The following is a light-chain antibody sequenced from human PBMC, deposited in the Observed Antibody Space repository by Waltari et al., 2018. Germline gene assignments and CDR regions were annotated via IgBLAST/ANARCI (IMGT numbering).Light chain of an antibody. CDR2: DVT. Sequence: QSALTQPASVSGSPEQSITISCTGTTSDVGSYNYVSWYQQHPGKAPKLMIYDVTNRPSGVSNRFSGSRSGTTASLTISGLQAEDEADYYCSSYTSINTLVVFGGGTKLTVL. CDR3: SSYTSINTLVV. J-gene: IGLJ2*01. CDR1: TSDVGSYNY. V-gene: IGLV2-14*03.